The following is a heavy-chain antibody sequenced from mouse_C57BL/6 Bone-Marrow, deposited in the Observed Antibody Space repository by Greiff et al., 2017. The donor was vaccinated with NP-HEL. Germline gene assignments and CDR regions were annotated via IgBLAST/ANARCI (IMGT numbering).Heavy chain of an antibody. J-gene: IGHJ2*01. V-gene: IGHV14-4*01. Sequence: VQLQQSGAELVRPGASVKLSCPASGFNIKDDYMHWVKQRPEQGPEWVGWIYPENGYTEYASKFQGKATITADTSSNTVYLQLSSLTSEDTAVYYCTTLDLYYFEDWGTGTTRTVSS. CDR1: GFNIKDDY. CDR3: TTLDLYYFED. CDR2: IYPENGYT.